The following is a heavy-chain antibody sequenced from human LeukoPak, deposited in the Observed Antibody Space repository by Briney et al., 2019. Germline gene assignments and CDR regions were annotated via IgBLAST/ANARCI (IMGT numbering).Heavy chain of an antibody. D-gene: IGHD4-17*01. CDR1: GFMFSSYA. Sequence: GGSLRLSCAASGFMFSSYAMTWVRQAPGKGLEWVSSISGSGEFTDYADSVKGRFTISRDNPENTVYLQMSSLRVDDTATYFCAKVGYGDLDHWGQGVLVPVSS. CDR3: AKVGYGDLDH. CDR2: ISGSGEFT. V-gene: IGHV3-23*01. J-gene: IGHJ4*02.